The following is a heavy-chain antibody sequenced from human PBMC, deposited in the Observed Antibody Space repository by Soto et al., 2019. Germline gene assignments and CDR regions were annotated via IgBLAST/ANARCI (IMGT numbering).Heavy chain of an antibody. D-gene: IGHD6-13*01. Sequence: ASVKVSCKASGYTFTSYYMHWVRQAPGQGLEWMGIINPSGGSTSYAQKFQGRVTMTRDTSTSTVYMELSSLRSEDTAVYYCASPLIAAADVNYGMDVWGQGTMVTVSS. CDR2: INPSGGST. CDR1: GYTFTSYY. CDR3: ASPLIAAADVNYGMDV. J-gene: IGHJ6*02. V-gene: IGHV1-46*01.